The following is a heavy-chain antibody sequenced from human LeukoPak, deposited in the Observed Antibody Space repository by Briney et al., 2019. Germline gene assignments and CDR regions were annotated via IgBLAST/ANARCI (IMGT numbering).Heavy chain of an antibody. D-gene: IGHD5-18*01. V-gene: IGHV3-66*02. J-gene: IGHJ4*02. CDR3: ASNEARGYTYGFVFDY. Sequence: GGSLRLSCAASGFTVSNNYMSWVHQAPGKGLEWVSFIYIGGTTYYADSVKGRFTISRDNSKNTLYLQMNSLSVEDTAVYYCASNEARGYTYGFVFDYWGQGTVVTVSS. CDR1: GFTVSNNY. CDR2: IYIGGTT.